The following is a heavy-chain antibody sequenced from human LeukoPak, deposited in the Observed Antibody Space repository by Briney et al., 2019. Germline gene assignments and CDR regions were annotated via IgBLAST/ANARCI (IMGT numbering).Heavy chain of an antibody. Sequence: SETLSLTCAVYGGSFSGYYWSWIRQPPGKGLEWIGEINHSGSTNYNPSLKSRVTISVDTSKNQFSLKLSSVTAADTAVYYCARLHCSSTSCLRNWFDPWGQGTLVTVSS. CDR1: GGSFSGYY. CDR2: INHSGST. V-gene: IGHV4-34*01. J-gene: IGHJ5*02. CDR3: ARLHCSSTSCLRNWFDP. D-gene: IGHD2-2*01.